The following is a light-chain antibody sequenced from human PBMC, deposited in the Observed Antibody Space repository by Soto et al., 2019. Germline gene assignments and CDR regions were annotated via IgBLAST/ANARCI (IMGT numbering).Light chain of an antibody. J-gene: IGKJ1*01. CDR3: QQSYSTPQT. CDR2: GAS. V-gene: IGKV3D-15*01. Sequence: EIVMTQSPATLSVSPGERVSLSCRASQSVSSTLAWYQQKPGQAPRLLIYGASSRATGIPDRFSGSGSGTDFTLTISSLQPEDFATYYCQQSYSTPQTFGQGTKVDIK. CDR1: QSVSST.